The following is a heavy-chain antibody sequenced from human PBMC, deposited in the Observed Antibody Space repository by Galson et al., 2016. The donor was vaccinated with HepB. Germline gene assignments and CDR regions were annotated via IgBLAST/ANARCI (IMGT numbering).Heavy chain of an antibody. V-gene: IGHV3-33*01. J-gene: IGHJ4*02. CDR2: IWNDGSKK. CDR3: ARSGSYYDSSGYYRDPLDY. Sequence: SLRLSCATSEFTFSGYGIHWVRQAPGKGLEWVALIWNDGSKKYYADSVKGRFTISRDNSKNTLYLQMNSLRAEDTAVYYCARSGSYYDSSGYYRDPLDYWGQGTVVTVSS. CDR1: EFTFSGYG. D-gene: IGHD3-22*01.